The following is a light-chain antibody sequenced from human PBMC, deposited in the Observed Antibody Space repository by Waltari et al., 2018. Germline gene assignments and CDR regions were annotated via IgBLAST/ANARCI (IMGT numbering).Light chain of an antibody. CDR2: AAS. CDR3: QQSYNAPRT. CDR1: QSISTY. J-gene: IGKJ3*01. V-gene: IGKV1-39*01. Sequence: DIQMTQSPSSLSASVGDRVTITYRASQSISTYLNWYQQKPGKAPNLMIYAASTLQSGVPSRFSCSGSETDFTLTISSLQPEDFATYYCQQSYNAPRTFGLGTKVDIK.